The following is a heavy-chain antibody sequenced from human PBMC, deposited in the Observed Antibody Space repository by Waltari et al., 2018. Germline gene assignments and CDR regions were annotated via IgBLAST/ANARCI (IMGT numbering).Heavy chain of an antibody. V-gene: IGHV3-48*02. Sequence: MNWVRQAPGRGLEWVSYSSSSGSTIYYADSVKGRFTISRDSAKNSLYLQMNSLRDEDTAVYYCARVVARDWGQGTLVTVSS. CDR3: ARVVARD. CDR2: SSSSGSTI. J-gene: IGHJ4*02.